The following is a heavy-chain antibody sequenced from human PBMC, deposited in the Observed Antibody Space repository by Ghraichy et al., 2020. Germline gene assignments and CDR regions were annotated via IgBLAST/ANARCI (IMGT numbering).Heavy chain of an antibody. CDR3: AKDKGIRWSSFDY. CDR2: ISYDGSNK. D-gene: IGHD4-23*01. CDR1: GFTFSSYG. Sequence: GGSLRLSCAASGFTFSSYGMHWVRQAPGKGLEWVAVISYDGSNKYYADSVKGRFTISRDNSKNTLYLQMNSLRAEDTAVYYCAKDKGIRWSSFDYWGQGTLVTVSS. J-gene: IGHJ4*02. V-gene: IGHV3-30*18.